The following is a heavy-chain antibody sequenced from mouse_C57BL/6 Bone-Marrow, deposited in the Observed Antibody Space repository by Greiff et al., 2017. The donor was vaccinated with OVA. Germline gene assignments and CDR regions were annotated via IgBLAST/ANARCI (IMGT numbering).Heavy chain of an antibody. V-gene: IGHV1-80*01. D-gene: IGHD1-1*01. J-gene: IGHJ2*01. CDR2: IYPGDGDT. Sequence: LQQSGASVKISCKASGYAFSSYWMNWVKQRPGKGLEWIGQIYPGDGDTNYNGKFKGKATLTADKSSSTAYMQLSSLTSEDSAVYFCAREVYYYGSSGYYFDYWGQGTTLTVSS. CDR1: GYAFSSYW. CDR3: AREVYYYGSSGYYFDY.